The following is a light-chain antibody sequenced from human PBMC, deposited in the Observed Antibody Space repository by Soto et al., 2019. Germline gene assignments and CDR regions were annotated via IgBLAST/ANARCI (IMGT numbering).Light chain of an antibody. J-gene: IGKJ5*01. CDR1: QSLLHITGETF. CDR2: EVS. Sequence: DPVMTQTPLSLSVTPVQPASISFKSSQSLLHITGETFLFWYLQKPGQSPQLLIYEVSTRVSGVPDRFSGSGSGTDFTLEIRRVETDDVGIYYCMQSTQLPPTFGQGTRLEIK. CDR3: MQSTQLPPT. V-gene: IGKV2D-29*02.